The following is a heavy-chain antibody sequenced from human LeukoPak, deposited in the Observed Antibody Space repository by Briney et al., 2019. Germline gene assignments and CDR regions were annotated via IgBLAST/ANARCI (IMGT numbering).Heavy chain of an antibody. Sequence: GGSLRLSCAASGFTFNNYWMSWVRQAPGKGLEWVANIKQDGSAKFYVDSVQGRFAISRDNAENSLYLQMNSLRAEDTAVYYCANGVPVDTAMVEPVDYWGQGTLVTVSS. D-gene: IGHD5-18*01. CDR3: ANGVPVDTAMVEPVDY. CDR1: GFTFNNYW. V-gene: IGHV3-7*02. J-gene: IGHJ4*02. CDR2: IKQDGSAK.